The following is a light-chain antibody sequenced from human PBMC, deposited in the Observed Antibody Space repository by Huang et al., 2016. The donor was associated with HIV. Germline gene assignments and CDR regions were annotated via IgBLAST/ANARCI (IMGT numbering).Light chain of an antibody. CDR2: WAS. CDR3: QQYYSTPPVT. J-gene: IGKJ3*01. Sequence: DIVMTQSPDSLAVSLGERATINCKSSQSVLYSYNNKKYLAWYQQKPGQPHKLLIYWASTRESGVPDRFSGSGSGTDFTLTISSLQAEDVAVYYCQQYYSTPPVTFGPGTKVDIK. CDR1: QSVLYSYNNKKY. V-gene: IGKV4-1*01.